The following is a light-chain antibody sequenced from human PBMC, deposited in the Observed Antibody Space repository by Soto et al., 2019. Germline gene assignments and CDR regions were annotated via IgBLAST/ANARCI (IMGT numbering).Light chain of an antibody. CDR1: SSNIGSNT. J-gene: IGLJ2*01. CDR2: SNN. V-gene: IGLV1-44*01. CDR3: AAWDDSLNGTV. Sequence: QSVLTQPPSASGTPGQRVTISCSGSSSNIGSNTVNWYQQLPGTAPKLLIYSNNQRPSGVPDRFSVSKSGTSASLAISGLQSEDAADYYCAAWDDSLNGTVFGGGTKLTVL.